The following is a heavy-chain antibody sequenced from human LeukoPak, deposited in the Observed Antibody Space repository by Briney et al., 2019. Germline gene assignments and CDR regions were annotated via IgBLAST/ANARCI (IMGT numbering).Heavy chain of an antibody. CDR2: INHSGST. Sequence: PSETLSLTCAVYGGSFSGYYWSWIRQPPGKGLEWIGEINHSGSTNYNPSLKSRVTISVDTSKKHFSLKLSSVTAADTAVYYWARGARIFYADRGGGRFDYWGQGTLVTVSS. V-gene: IGHV4-34*01. J-gene: IGHJ4*02. CDR3: ARGARIFYADRGGGRFDY. CDR1: GGSFSGYY. D-gene: IGHD2/OR15-2a*01.